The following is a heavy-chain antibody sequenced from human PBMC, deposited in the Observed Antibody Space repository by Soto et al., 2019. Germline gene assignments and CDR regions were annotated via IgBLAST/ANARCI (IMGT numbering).Heavy chain of an antibody. CDR1: GDSVSGNSAA. V-gene: IGHV6-1*01. CDR3: ARAQLGSYRYTLVPFAL. D-gene: IGHD3-16*02. Sequence: SQPISLPCAISGDSVSGNSAAWNWIRQSPSRGLEWLGRTYYRSRWYNDYAVSVKSRITVTPDTSKNQFSLQLNSVIPEDTAVYYCARAQLGSYRYTLVPFALWGQGTLVSVS. J-gene: IGHJ4*02. CDR2: TYYRSRWYN.